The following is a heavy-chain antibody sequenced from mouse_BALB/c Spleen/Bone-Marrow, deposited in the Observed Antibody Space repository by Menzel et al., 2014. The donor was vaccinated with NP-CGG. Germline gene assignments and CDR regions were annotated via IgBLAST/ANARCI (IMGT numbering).Heavy chain of an antibody. J-gene: IGHJ2*01. Sequence: QVQLQQSGAELARPGASVKISCKASGYAFSGYWMNWVKHRPGQGLEWIGQIYPGDGDTDYNGKFKGKATLTADKSSSTAYMQLSSLTSEDSAVYFCARGGISVDYWGQGTTLTVSS. V-gene: IGHV1-80*01. CDR2: IYPGDGDT. CDR1: GYAFSGYW. CDR3: ARGGISVDY.